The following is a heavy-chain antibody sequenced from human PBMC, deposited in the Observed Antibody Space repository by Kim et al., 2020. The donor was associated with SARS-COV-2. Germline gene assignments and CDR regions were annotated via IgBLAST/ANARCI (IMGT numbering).Heavy chain of an antibody. V-gene: IGHV4-59*01. Sequence: SETLSLTCTVSGGSISSYYWSWIRQPPGKGLEWIGYIYYSGSTNYNPSLKSRVTISVDTSKNQFSLKLSSVTAADTAVYYCARADDYVWFGLPERGRHWYFDLWGRGTLVTVSS. CDR1: GGSISSYY. J-gene: IGHJ2*01. CDR3: ARADDYVWFGLPERGRHWYFDL. D-gene: IGHD3-16*01. CDR2: IYYSGST.